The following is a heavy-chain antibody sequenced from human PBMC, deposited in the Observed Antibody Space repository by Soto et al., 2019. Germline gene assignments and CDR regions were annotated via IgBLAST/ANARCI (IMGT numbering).Heavy chain of an antibody. J-gene: IGHJ6*02. CDR2: IIPIFGTA. Sequence: SSVKVSFKASGGTFSRYAISWLGQAPGQLLEVMGGIIPIFGTANYAQKFQGRVTITADESTSTAYMELSSLRSEDTAVYYCARDPRKGRTSSTLHREWYYYYGMDVWGQGTTVTVSS. V-gene: IGHV1-69*13. D-gene: IGHD6-13*01. CDR3: ARDPRKGRTSSTLHREWYYYYGMDV. CDR1: GGTFSRYA.